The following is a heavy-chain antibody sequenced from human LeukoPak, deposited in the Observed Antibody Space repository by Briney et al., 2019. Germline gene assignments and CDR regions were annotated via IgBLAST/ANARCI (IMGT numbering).Heavy chain of an antibody. V-gene: IGHV3-53*04. CDR2: IYSVGST. D-gene: IGHD3-22*01. CDR3: ARGGGGYYSHYFDY. CDR1: GFTFSSNY. Sequence: GGSLRLSCAASGFTFSSNYMSWGRQAPGKGRGGVSVIYSVGSTYYADSVKGRFTISRHNSKNTLYLQMNSLRAEDTAVYYCARGGGGYYSHYFDYWGQGTLVTVSS. J-gene: IGHJ4*02.